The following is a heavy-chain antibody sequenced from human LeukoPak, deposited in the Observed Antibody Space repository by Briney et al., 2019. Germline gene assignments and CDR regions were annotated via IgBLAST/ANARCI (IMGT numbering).Heavy chain of an antibody. Sequence: SETLSLTCSVSGASISGGTYYWGWIRQPPGTGVEWIGSIYYTGSTYDNPSLKSRVTISVDTSKNQFSLKLSSVTAADTAVYYCARRGGSGRAFDYWGQGTLVTVSS. D-gene: IGHD1-26*01. V-gene: IGHV4-39*01. CDR3: ARRGGSGRAFDY. CDR2: IYYTGST. J-gene: IGHJ4*02. CDR1: GASISGGTYY.